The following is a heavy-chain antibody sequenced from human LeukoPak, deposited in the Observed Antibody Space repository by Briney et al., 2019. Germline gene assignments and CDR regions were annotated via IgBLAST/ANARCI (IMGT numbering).Heavy chain of an antibody. J-gene: IGHJ4*02. V-gene: IGHV3-48*01. CDR2: ISSSSSI. CDR1: GFTFSSYS. D-gene: IGHD1-26*01. Sequence: PGGSLRLSCAASGFTFSSYSMNWVRQAPGKGLEWVSYISSSSSIYYADSVKGRLTISRDNAKSSLYLQMNSLRAEDTAVYYCARDLGLDYWGQGTLVTVSS. CDR3: ARDLGLDY.